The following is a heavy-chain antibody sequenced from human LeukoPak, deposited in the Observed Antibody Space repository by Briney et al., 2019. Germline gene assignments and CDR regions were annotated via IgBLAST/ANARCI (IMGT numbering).Heavy chain of an antibody. D-gene: IGHD2-2*02. J-gene: IGHJ4*02. Sequence: GGSLRLSCAASGFTFSSYGMHWVRQIPGKGLEWISLISWDGGSTYYVDSVKGRFTISRDNSKNSLYLQMNSLRPEDTAIYYCAKGHTASWPYYFYHWGQGTLVTVSS. CDR2: ISWDGGST. CDR1: GFTFSSYG. V-gene: IGHV3-43D*03. CDR3: AKGHTASWPYYFYH.